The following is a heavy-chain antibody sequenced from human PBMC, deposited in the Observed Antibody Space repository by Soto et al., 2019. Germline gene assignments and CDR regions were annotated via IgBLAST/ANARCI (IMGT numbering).Heavy chain of an antibody. CDR1: GYTFTSYD. J-gene: IGHJ4*02. Sequence: GASVKVSCKASGYTFTSYDINWVRQATGQGLEWMGWMNPNSGNTGFAQKFQGRVTMTTDTSISTAYMELSSLTSEDTAVYYCARGPAVNTFGGVIVRNYYFDYWGQGTLVTVSS. V-gene: IGHV1-8*01. CDR3: ARGPAVNTFGGVIVRNYYFDY. CDR2: MNPNSGNT. D-gene: IGHD3-16*02.